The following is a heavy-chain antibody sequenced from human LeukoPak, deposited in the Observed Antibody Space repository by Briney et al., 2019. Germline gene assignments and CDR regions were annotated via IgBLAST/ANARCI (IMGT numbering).Heavy chain of an antibody. CDR3: ARPPTKGNPNDAFDI. Sequence: GESLKISCKGSGYSFTSYWIGWVRQMPGKGLEWMGIIYPGDSDTRYSPSFQGQVTISADKSISTAYLQWSSLKASDTAMYYCARPPTKGNPNDAFDIWGQGTMVTVSS. CDR2: IYPGDSDT. V-gene: IGHV5-51*01. D-gene: IGHD2-8*01. J-gene: IGHJ3*02. CDR1: GYSFTSYW.